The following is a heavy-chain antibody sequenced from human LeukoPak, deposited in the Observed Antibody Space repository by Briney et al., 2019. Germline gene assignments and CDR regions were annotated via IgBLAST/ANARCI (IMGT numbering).Heavy chain of an antibody. V-gene: IGHV3-21*04. CDR1: GFTFSNYG. D-gene: IGHD3-16*02. CDR2: IGGSATDI. Sequence: GGSLRLSCAASGFTFSNYGMNWVRQAPGKGLEWVSSIGGSATDIYYAYSVKGRLTISRDNAENSLHPQINSLRAEDTAVYYCARDKKGVWGSYRFFDYWGQGTLVTVSS. CDR3: ARDKKGVWGSYRFFDY. J-gene: IGHJ4*02.